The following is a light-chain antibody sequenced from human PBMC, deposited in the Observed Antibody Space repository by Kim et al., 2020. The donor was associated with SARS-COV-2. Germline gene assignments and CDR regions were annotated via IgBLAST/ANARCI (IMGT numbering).Light chain of an antibody. Sequence: DIQMTQSPSSLSASVGDRVTITCRASQSIGNYLNWYQQKPGKAPRLLIFAASTLQTGIPSRFSGSGSGTEFTLTISSLETEDFATYFCQQSFRSLFTFGQGTKLEIK. V-gene: IGKV1-39*01. CDR1: QSIGNY. CDR3: QQSFRSLFT. CDR2: AAS. J-gene: IGKJ2*01.